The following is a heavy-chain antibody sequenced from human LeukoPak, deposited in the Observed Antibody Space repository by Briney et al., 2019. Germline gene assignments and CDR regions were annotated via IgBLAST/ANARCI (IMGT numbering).Heavy chain of an antibody. CDR2: IYYSGST. Sequence: SETLSLTCTVSGGSISSYYWSWIRQPPGKGLEWIGYIYYSGSTNYNPSLKSRVTISVDTSKNQFSLKLSSVTAADTAVYYCAGVGRQWLVDVYWFDPWGQGTLVTVSS. CDR3: AGVGRQWLVDVYWFDP. V-gene: IGHV4-59*01. J-gene: IGHJ5*02. D-gene: IGHD6-19*01. CDR1: GGSISSYY.